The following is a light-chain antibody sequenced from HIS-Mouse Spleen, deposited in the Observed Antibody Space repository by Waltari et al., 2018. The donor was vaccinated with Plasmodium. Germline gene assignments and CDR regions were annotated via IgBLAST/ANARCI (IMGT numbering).Light chain of an antibody. CDR2: DAS. CDR3: QQRSNWPSLT. V-gene: IGKV3-11*01. CDR1: QSVSSD. Sequence: EIVLTQSPATLSLSPGERATLSCRASQSVSSDFAWYQQKHGQAPSLLIYDASNRATGIAARFSGSGSGTDFTLTISSLEPEDYAVYYCQQRSNWPSLTFGGGTKVEI. J-gene: IGKJ4*01.